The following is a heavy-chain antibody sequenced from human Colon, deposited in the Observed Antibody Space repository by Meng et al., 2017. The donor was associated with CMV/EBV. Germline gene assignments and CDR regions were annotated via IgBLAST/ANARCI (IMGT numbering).Heavy chain of an antibody. CDR1: GFTFSSYG. Sequence: GGSLRLSCAASGFTFSSYGMHWVRQAPGKGLEWVAFIRYDGSNKYYADSVKGRFTISRDNSKNTLYLQMNSLRAEDTAMYFCARGVGHATNNSLDHWGQGTLVTVSS. CDR2: IRYDGSNK. J-gene: IGHJ4*02. D-gene: IGHD1-1*01. V-gene: IGHV3-30*02. CDR3: ARGVGHATNNSLDH.